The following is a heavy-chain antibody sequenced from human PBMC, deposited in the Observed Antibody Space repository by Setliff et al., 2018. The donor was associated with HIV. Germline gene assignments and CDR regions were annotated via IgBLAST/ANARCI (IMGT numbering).Heavy chain of an antibody. CDR3: ARLRISGWFLSY. CDR2: IYHSGST. CDR1: GYSISSGYF. D-gene: IGHD6-19*01. J-gene: IGHJ4*02. Sequence: SETLSLTCGVSGYSISSGYFWGWIRQPPGKGLEWIGSIYHSGSTYCNPSLKSRVTISLDTSKNQFSLKLTSVTAADTAVYYCARLRISGWFLSYWGQGTLVTVSS. V-gene: IGHV4-38-2*01.